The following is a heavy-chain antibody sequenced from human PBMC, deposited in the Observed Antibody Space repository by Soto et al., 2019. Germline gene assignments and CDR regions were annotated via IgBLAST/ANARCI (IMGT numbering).Heavy chain of an antibody. CDR3: SGDHYGSGAI. J-gene: IGHJ4*02. V-gene: IGHV3-7*05. D-gene: IGHD3-10*01. CDR1: GFNFPFYG. Sequence: EVQLVESGGGLVQPGGSLRLSCAASGFNFPFYGMTWVRQAPGKGLEWVASIMGDGRESEKYYVASVKGQFTISRDNAKSSLYLQMSSLRAEDTAIYFCSGDHYGSGAIWGQGTPVIVSS. CDR2: IMGDGRESEK.